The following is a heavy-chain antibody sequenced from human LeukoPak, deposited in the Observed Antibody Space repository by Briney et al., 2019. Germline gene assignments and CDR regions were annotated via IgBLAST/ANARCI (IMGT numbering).Heavy chain of an antibody. CDR1: GGSVSSGSYY. D-gene: IGHD1-26*01. V-gene: IGHV4-61*01. J-gene: IGHJ4*02. CDR2: IYYSGST. Sequence: SETLSLTCTGSGGSVSSGSYYWSWIRQPPGKGLEWIGYIYYSGSTNYNPSLKSRVTISVDTSKNQFSLKLSSVTAADTAVYYCARVKWELLQLDYWGQGTLVTVSS. CDR3: ARVKWELLQLDY.